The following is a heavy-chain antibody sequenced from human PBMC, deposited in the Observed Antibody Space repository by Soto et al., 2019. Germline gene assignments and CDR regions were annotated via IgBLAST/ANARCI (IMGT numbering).Heavy chain of an antibody. V-gene: IGHV3-11*01. CDR2: ISGSGNTI. Sequence: PGGSLRLSCAASGFSFRDYYMSWIRQAPGKGLEWISYISGSGNTIYYADSVKGRFIISRDNAKNSLFLQMNSLRADDTAVYYCARDRLPMVVVVMRWFDPWGQGPLGTASS. D-gene: IGHD3-22*01. CDR1: GFSFRDYY. J-gene: IGHJ5*02. CDR3: ARDRLPMVVVVMRWFDP.